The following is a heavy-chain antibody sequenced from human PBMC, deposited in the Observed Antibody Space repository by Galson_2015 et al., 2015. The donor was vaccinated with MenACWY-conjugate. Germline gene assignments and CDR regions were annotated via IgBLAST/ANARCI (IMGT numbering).Heavy chain of an antibody. D-gene: IGHD1-26*01. Sequence: LRLSCAASGFTFNSYSLNWVRQAPGKGLEWVSYISSSSSTIYYADSVKGRFTISRDNAKNSLYLQMNSLRAEDTAVYYCARDARVGDTLTPGHWGQGSLVTVSS. V-gene: IGHV3-48*04. CDR2: ISSSSSTI. J-gene: IGHJ4*02. CDR3: ARDARVGDTLTPGH. CDR1: GFTFNSYS.